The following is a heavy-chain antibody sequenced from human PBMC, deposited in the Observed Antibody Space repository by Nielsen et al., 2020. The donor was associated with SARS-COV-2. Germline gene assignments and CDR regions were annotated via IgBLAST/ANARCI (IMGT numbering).Heavy chain of an antibody. Sequence: GGSLRLSCAASGFTFSSYGMHWVRQAPGKGLEWVAVISYDGSNKYYADSVKGRFTISRDNSKNTLYLQMNSLRAEDTAVYYCAKVAYQAELLRLFDYWGQGTLVTVSS. V-gene: IGHV3-30*18. D-gene: IGHD1-7*01. CDR3: AKVAYQAELLRLFDY. CDR1: GFTFSSYG. CDR2: ISYDGSNK. J-gene: IGHJ4*02.